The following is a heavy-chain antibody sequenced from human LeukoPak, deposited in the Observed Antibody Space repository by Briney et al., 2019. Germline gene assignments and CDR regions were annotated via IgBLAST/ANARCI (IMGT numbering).Heavy chain of an antibody. CDR3: ATATSYYGSGDPEYYFDY. J-gene: IGHJ4*02. CDR2: ISAYNGNT. Sequence: ASVKVSCKASGYTFTSYGISWVRQAPGQGLEWMGWISAYNGNTNYAQKLQGRVTMTEDTSTDTSYMELGSLTSDDTAVYFCATATSYYGSGDPEYYFDYWGQGTLVTVSS. D-gene: IGHD3-10*01. CDR1: GYTFTSYG. V-gene: IGHV1-18*01.